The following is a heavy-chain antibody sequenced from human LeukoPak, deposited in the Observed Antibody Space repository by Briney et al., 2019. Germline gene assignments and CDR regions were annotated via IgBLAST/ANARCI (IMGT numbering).Heavy chain of an antibody. J-gene: IGHJ3*02. CDR1: GVSISSGSYY. V-gene: IGHV4-61*02. CDR3: ARERRKNSGSYGAFDI. CDR2: IYTSGST. D-gene: IGHD1-26*01. Sequence: SETLSLTCTVSGVSISSGSYYWSWIRQPAGKGLEWIGRIYTSGSTNYNPSLKSLVTISVDTSKNQFSLKLSSVTAADTAVYYCARERRKNSGSYGAFDIWGQGTMVTVSS.